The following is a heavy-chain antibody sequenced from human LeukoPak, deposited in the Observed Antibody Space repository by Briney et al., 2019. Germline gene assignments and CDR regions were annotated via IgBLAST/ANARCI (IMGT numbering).Heavy chain of an antibody. CDR1: GGPIGSYY. J-gene: IGHJ4*02. CDR2: IYYSGST. V-gene: IGHV4-59*08. CDR3: ARASPNWNPPDY. D-gene: IGHD1-1*01. Sequence: PSETLSLTCTVSGGPIGSYYWSWIRQPPGKGLEWIGYIYYSGSTNYNPSLKSRVTMSVDTSKNQFSLKLNSVTAADTAVYYCARASPNWNPPDYWGQGTLVTVSS.